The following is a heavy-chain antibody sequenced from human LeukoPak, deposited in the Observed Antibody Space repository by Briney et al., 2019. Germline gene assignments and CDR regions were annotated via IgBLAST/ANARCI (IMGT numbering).Heavy chain of an antibody. D-gene: IGHD3-10*01. CDR1: GFPFSTYT. Sequence: GGSLRLSCAASGFPFSTYTMNWVRQAPGKGLEWVSAISGSGGSTYYADSVKGRFTISRDNSKNTLYLQMNSLRAEDTAVYYCAKDLSSWVWFGELLGDWGQGTLVTVSS. J-gene: IGHJ4*02. CDR3: AKDLSSWVWFGELLGD. V-gene: IGHV3-23*01. CDR2: ISGSGGST.